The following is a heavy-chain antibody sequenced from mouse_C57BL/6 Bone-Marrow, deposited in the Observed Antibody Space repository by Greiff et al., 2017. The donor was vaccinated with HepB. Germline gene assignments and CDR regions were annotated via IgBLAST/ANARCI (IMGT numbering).Heavy chain of an antibody. CDR3: ARHDGYWAWFAY. Sequence: DVKLVESGGDLVKPGGSLKLSCAASGFTFSSYGMSWVRQTPDKRLEWVATISSGGSYTYYPDSVKGRFTISRDNAKNTLYLQMSSLKSEDTAMYYCARHDGYWAWFAYWGQGTLVTVSA. J-gene: IGHJ3*01. V-gene: IGHV5-6*02. D-gene: IGHD2-3*01. CDR2: ISSGGSYT. CDR1: GFTFSSYG.